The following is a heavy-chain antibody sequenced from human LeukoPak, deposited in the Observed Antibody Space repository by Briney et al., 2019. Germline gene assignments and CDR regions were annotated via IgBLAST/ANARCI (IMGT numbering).Heavy chain of an antibody. D-gene: IGHD1-26*01. Sequence: GASVKVSCKASGYTFSSYGITWVRQAPGQGLEWIGWISVYNGHTNYAQKFQGRVTMTTDTSTSTAYMELRSLRSDDTAVYYCARGGRWELPRPYAFDIWGQGTMVTVSS. CDR3: ARGGRWELPRPYAFDI. J-gene: IGHJ3*02. CDR1: GYTFSSYG. CDR2: ISVYNGHT. V-gene: IGHV1-18*01.